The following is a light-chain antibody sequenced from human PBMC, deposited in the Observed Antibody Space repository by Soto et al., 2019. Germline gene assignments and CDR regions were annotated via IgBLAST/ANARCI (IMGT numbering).Light chain of an antibody. Sequence: EIGLTQSPATLSLSPGERATLSCRASHSVSSYLAWYQQKPGQAPRLLIYDASNRATGIPARFSGSGSGTVFSRTISSLEPEDFAVYYCQPRSNWPRALTFGGGTKVEIK. CDR1: HSVSSY. CDR3: QPRSNWPRALT. J-gene: IGKJ4*01. V-gene: IGKV3-11*01. CDR2: DAS.